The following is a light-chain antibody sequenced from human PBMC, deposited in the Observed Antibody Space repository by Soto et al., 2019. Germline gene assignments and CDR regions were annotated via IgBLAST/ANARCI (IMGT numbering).Light chain of an antibody. CDR1: QDISNY. V-gene: IGKV1-27*01. J-gene: IGKJ4*01. CDR3: QKYNSVPLT. CDR2: AAS. Sequence: DIQMTHSPSSLSASVGDRVTITCRASQDISNYSAWYQQKPGKVPKLLIYAASTLQSGVPSRFSGSGSGTDFTLNISRLQPEDVATYYCQKYNSVPLTFGGGTKVEVQ.